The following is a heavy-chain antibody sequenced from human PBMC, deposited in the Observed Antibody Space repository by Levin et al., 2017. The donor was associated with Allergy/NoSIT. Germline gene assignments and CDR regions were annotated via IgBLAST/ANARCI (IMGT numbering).Heavy chain of an antibody. CDR3: ARDRSERYFDTAFDF. V-gene: IGHV3-7*01. CDR1: GFTFWKYW. D-gene: IGHD3-9*01. J-gene: IGHJ4*02. Sequence: GGSLRLSCGAAGFTFWKYWMNWVRQAPGKGLEWVATIKQAGTEQYYLDSVTGRFTISRDNAKNSLSLQMNSLRTEDTAVYYCARDRSERYFDTAFDFWGQGILVTVSS. CDR2: IKQAGTEQ.